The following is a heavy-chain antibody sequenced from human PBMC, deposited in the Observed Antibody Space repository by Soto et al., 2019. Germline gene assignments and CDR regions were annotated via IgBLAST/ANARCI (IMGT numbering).Heavy chain of an antibody. D-gene: IGHD2-2*01. J-gene: IGHJ3*02. Sequence: VKVSCKASGGTFSSHAISWVRQAPGQGLEWMGGIIPIFGTANYAQKFQGRVTITADESTSTAYMELSSLRSEDTAVYYCASFVVVPAAQDAFDIWGQGTMVTVSS. CDR2: IIPIFGTA. V-gene: IGHV1-69*01. CDR1: GGTFSSHA. CDR3: ASFVVVPAAQDAFDI.